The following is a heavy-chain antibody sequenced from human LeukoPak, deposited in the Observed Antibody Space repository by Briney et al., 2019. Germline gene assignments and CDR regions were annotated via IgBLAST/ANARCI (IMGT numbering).Heavy chain of an antibody. D-gene: IGHD4-11*01. CDR2: IWSDGSNE. CDR1: GFTFSSSV. Sequence: GGSLRLSCAASGFTFSSSVMHWVRQGPGKGLEWVAVIWSDGSNEHYAETVKGRFTISRDNSKNTLYLQMNSLRAEDTAVYYCVREGRDYINDYWGQGTLVTVSS. V-gene: IGHV3-33*01. CDR3: VREGRDYINDY. J-gene: IGHJ4*02.